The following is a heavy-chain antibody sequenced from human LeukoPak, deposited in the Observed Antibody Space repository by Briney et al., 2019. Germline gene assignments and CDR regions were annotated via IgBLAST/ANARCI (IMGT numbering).Heavy chain of an antibody. CDR1: GFTFSSYA. Sequence: GSLRLSCAASGFTFSSYAMHWVRQAPGKGLEWVAVISYDGSNKYYADSVKGRFTISRDNSKNTLYLQMNSLRAEDTAVYYCARVRLGLDVWGQGTTVTVSS. D-gene: IGHD7-27*01. J-gene: IGHJ6*02. V-gene: IGHV3-30-3*01. CDR3: ARVRLGLDV. CDR2: ISYDGSNK.